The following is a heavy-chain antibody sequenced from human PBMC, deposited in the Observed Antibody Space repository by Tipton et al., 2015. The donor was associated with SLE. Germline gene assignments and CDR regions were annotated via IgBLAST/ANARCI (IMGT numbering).Heavy chain of an antibody. V-gene: IGHV4-61*05. Sequence: TLSLTCTVSGGSISSSSYYWSWIRQPPGKGLEWIGYIYYSGSTNYNPSLKSRVTISVDTSKNQFSLKLSSVTAADTAVYYCARYRVCGGDCYYAFDIWGQGTMVTVSS. CDR2: IYYSGST. D-gene: IGHD2-21*01. J-gene: IGHJ3*02. CDR3: ARYRVCGGDCYYAFDI. CDR1: GGSISSSSYY.